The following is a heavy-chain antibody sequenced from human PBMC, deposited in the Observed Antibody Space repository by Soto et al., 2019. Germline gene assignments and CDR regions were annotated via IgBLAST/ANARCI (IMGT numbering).Heavy chain of an antibody. CDR3: ARGPDGDYYYGMDV. Sequence: GGSLRLSCAASGFTFSDYYMSWIRQAPGKGLEWVSYISSSSSYTNYADSVKGRFTISRDNAKNSLYLQMNSLRAEDTAVYYCARGPDGDYYYGMDVWGQGTTVTVSS. CDR2: ISSSSSYT. V-gene: IGHV3-11*06. D-gene: IGHD3-16*01. J-gene: IGHJ6*02. CDR1: GFTFSDYY.